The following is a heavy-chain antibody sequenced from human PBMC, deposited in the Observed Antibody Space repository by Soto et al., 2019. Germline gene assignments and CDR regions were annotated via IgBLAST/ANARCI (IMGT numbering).Heavy chain of an antibody. D-gene: IGHD6-13*01. CDR1: GFSLTTSGVG. J-gene: IGHJ4*02. Sequence: QITLKESGPTLVKPTQTLTLTCTFSGFSLTTSGVGVGWIRQPPGKALEWLALIYWNDVKRYSPSLKSRLTITKATSKNQLILTVTNMDPVDTATYSRAHSAIYTSTWFYIVQWGQGTLVTVSS. CDR3: AHSAIYTSTWFYIVQ. CDR2: IYWNDVK. V-gene: IGHV2-5*01.